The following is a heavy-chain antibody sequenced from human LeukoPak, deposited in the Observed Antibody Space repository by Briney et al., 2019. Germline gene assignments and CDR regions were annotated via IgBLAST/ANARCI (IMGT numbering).Heavy chain of an antibody. J-gene: IGHJ4*02. V-gene: IGHV4-34*01. CDR2: INHSGST. CDR3: AREAVEQWEPDY. CDR1: GGSFSGYY. Sequence: SETLSLTCAVYGGSFSGYYWSWIRQPPGKGLEWIGEINHSGSTNYNPSLKSRVTISVDTSKNQFSLKLSSVTAADTAVYYCAREAVEQWEPDYWGQGTLVTVSS. D-gene: IGHD6-19*01.